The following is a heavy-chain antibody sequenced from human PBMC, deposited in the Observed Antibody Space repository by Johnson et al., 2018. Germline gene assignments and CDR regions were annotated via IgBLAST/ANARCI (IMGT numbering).Heavy chain of an antibody. CDR2: IIPFLGIA. CDR3: ARDPGTVTPRGYYYYGMDV. CDR1: GGTFSSYT. J-gene: IGHJ6*02. Sequence: QVQLVESGAEVKKPGSSVKVSCKASGGTFSSYTISWVRQAPGQGLEWMGRIIPFLGIANYAQKFQGRVTITADKSTSTAYMELSSLRSEDTAVYYCARDPGTVTPRGYYYYGMDVWGQGTTVTVSS. D-gene: IGHD4-17*01. V-gene: IGHV1-69*09.